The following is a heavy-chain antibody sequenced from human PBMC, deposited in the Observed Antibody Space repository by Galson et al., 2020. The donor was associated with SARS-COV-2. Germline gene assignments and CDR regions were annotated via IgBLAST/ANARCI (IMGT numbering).Heavy chain of an antibody. Sequence: ASVKVSCETSGYSFTRYYIHWVRQAPGHGLEWMGWIDPYSGRTNYAQKFQGRVTMTRDSSIRTAYLDLSSLTSADTAVLFCAKSGGQCTGGSCFSGAWLDPWGQGTLVTVSS. D-gene: IGHD2-15*01. V-gene: IGHV1-2*02. CDR1: GYSFTRYY. J-gene: IGHJ5*02. CDR2: IDPYSGRT. CDR3: AKSGGQCTGGSCFSGAWLDP.